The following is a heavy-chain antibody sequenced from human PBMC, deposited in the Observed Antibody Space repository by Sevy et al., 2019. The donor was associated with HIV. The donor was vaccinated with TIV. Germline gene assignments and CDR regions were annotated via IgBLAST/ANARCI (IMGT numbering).Heavy chain of an antibody. CDR1: GYTFTSYY. Sequence: ASVKVSCKASGYTFTSYYMHWVRQAPGQGLEWMGIINPSGGSTSYAQKFQGRVTMTRDTSTSTVYMELSSLRSEDTAVYYCARPNLYYDFWGGMDVWGHGTTVTVSS. D-gene: IGHD3-3*01. V-gene: IGHV1-46*01. J-gene: IGHJ6*02. CDR3: ARPNLYYDFWGGMDV. CDR2: INPSGGST.